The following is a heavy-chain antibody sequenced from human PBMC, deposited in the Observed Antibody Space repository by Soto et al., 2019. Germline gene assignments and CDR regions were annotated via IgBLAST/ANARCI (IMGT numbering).Heavy chain of an antibody. J-gene: IGHJ5*02. V-gene: IGHV3-7*01. CDR3: VRENTHVAITEGWFDP. Sequence: RLSCAASGFTFSSYWMSWVRQAPGKGLEWVANIKQDGSEKYYVDSVKGRFTISRDNAKNSLYLQMNSLRAEDTAVYYCVRENTHVAITEGWFDPWGQGTLVTVSS. CDR1: GFTFSSYW. D-gene: IGHD2-15*01. CDR2: IKQDGSEK.